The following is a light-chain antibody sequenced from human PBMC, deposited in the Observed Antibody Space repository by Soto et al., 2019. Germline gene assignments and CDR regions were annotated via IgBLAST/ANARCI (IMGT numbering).Light chain of an antibody. CDR1: QSISSY. Sequence: DIQMTQSPSSLSASVGDRVTITCRASQSISSYLNWYQQKPGKAPKLLIYDASKLETGVPSRFSGSGSGTDFTLTITSLQPEDIATYYCQQFDNVPLTFGGGTKVHIK. CDR3: QQFDNVPLT. J-gene: IGKJ4*01. V-gene: IGKV1-33*01. CDR2: DAS.